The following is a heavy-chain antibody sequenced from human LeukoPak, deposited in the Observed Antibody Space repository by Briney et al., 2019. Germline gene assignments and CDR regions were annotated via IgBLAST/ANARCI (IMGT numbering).Heavy chain of an antibody. V-gene: IGHV3-30-3*01. Sequence: GGSLRLSCAASGFTFSTYIMNWVRQAPGKGLEWVAVISYDGSNKYYADSVKGRFTISRDNSKNTLYLQMNSLRAEDTAVYYCAGTYYFFMDVWGQGTTVTVSS. D-gene: IGHD3-10*01. CDR3: AGTYYFFMDV. CDR1: GFTFSTYI. CDR2: ISYDGSNK. J-gene: IGHJ6*02.